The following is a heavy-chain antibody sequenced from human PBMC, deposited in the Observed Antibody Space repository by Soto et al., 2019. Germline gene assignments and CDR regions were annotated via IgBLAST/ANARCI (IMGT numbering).Heavy chain of an antibody. D-gene: IGHD2-15*01. V-gene: IGHV3-15*01. J-gene: IGHJ4*02. CDR3: MTEYCIGGSCPLWD. Sequence: GGSLRLSCAASGFSFSNTWMSWVRQAPGKGLEWVGRIKSKTDGGTTDYAAPVKGRFTISRDDSKNTLYLQMNSQKTEDTAVYYCMTEYCIGGSCPLWDWGQGTLVTVSS. CDR2: IKSKTDGGTT. CDR1: GFSFSNTW.